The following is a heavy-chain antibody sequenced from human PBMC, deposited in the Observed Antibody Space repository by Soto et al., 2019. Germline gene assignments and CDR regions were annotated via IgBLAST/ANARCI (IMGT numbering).Heavy chain of an antibody. V-gene: IGHV3-30-3*01. J-gene: IGHJ6*02. D-gene: IGHD1-26*01. Sequence: GGSLRLSCAASGFTFSSYAMHWVRQAPGKGLEWVAVISYDGSNKYYADSVKGRFTISRDNSKNTLYLQMNSLRAEDTAVYYCARGGEGQVGATPTYYYYGMDVWGQGTTVTVSS. CDR3: ARGGEGQVGATPTYYYYGMDV. CDR2: ISYDGSNK. CDR1: GFTFSSYA.